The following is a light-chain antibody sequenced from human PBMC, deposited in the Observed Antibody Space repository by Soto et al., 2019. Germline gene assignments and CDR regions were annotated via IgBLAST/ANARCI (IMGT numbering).Light chain of an antibody. CDR1: QSISSW. V-gene: IGKV1-5*03. J-gene: IGKJ1*01. Sequence: DIQMTQSLSTLSASVGHRVTITCRASQSISSWLAWYQQKPGKAPKLLIYKASSLESGVPSRFSGSGSGTEFTLTISSLQPDDFATYYCQHYNSYSEAFGQGTKVDIK. CDR3: QHYNSYSEA. CDR2: KAS.